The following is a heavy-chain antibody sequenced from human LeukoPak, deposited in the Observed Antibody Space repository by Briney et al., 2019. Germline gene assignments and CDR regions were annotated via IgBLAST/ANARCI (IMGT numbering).Heavy chain of an antibody. CDR1: GFTFSDHW. D-gene: IGHD3-10*01. CDR3: ARGGPGTGMDY. J-gene: IGHJ4*02. CDR2: ISNDGGGT. Sequence: GGSLRLSCAASGFTFSDHWIHWVRHGPGEGLVWVSNISNDGGGTTYADSAKGRFTISRDNTKNTLYLQMNSLRVEDAAVYYCARGGPGTGMDYWGQGTLVTVSS. V-gene: IGHV3-74*03.